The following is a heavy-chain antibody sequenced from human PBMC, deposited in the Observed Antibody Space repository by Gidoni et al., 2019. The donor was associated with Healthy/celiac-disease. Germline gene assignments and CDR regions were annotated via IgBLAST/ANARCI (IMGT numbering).Heavy chain of an antibody. V-gene: IGHV3-23*01. D-gene: IGHD3-22*01. CDR1: GFTFSSYA. J-gene: IGHJ3*02. Sequence: EVQLLESGGGLVQPGGSLRLSCAASGFTFSSYAMSWVRQAPGKGLEWVSAISGSGGSTYYADSVKGRFTISRDNSKNTLYLQMNSLRAEDTAVYYCAKDAHTMIGESESANDAFDIWGQGTMVTVSS. CDR2: ISGSGGST. CDR3: AKDAHTMIGESESANDAFDI.